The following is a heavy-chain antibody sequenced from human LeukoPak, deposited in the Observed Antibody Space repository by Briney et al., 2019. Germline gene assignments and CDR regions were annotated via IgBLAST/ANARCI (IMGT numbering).Heavy chain of an antibody. J-gene: IGHJ3*02. CDR2: INLNSGGT. CDR1: GYTFTGYY. D-gene: IGHD3-10*01. Sequence: ASVKVSCKASGYTFTGYYMHWVRQAPGQGLEWMGWINLNSGGTNYAQKFQGRVTMTRDTSISTAYMELSRLRSDDTAVYYCARIRITMVRGVIRNDAFDIWGQGTMVTVSS. CDR3: ARIRITMVRGVIRNDAFDI. V-gene: IGHV1-2*02.